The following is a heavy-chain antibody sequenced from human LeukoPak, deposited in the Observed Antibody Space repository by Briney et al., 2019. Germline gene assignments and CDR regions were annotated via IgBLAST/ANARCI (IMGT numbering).Heavy chain of an antibody. V-gene: IGHV2-5*01. Sequence: SGPTLVNPTQTLTLTCTFSGFSLSTSGVGVGWIRQPPGKALEWLALIYWNDDKRYSPSLKSRLTITKDTSKNQVVLTMTNMDPVDTATYYCAHRRALRYWGFWINAFDIWGQGTMVTVSS. D-gene: IGHD7-27*01. CDR3: AHRRALRYWGFWINAFDI. J-gene: IGHJ3*02. CDR2: IYWNDDK. CDR1: GFSLSTSGVG.